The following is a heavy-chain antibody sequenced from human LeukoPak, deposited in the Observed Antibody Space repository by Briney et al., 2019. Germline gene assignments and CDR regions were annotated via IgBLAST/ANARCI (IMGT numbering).Heavy chain of an antibody. D-gene: IGHD6-19*01. V-gene: IGHV3-30*03. CDR3: ASTSGWYEPIDY. CDR1: GFTFSGFG. Sequence: GGSLRLSCAASGFTFSGFGMHWVRQAPGKGLEWLAVISDHGRIEYYAASVKGRFTISRDNSKNKMYLQMDSLRPEDTAVYYCASTSGWYEPIDYWGQGTLVTVSS. CDR2: ISDHGRIE. J-gene: IGHJ4*02.